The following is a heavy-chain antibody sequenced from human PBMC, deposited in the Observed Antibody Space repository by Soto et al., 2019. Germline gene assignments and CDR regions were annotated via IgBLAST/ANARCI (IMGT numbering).Heavy chain of an antibody. V-gene: IGHV4-30-4*01. CDR2: IYYSGST. CDR3: ARGGDTGLGELSLYKSFDY. D-gene: IGHD3-16*02. J-gene: IGHJ4*02. Sequence: SETLSLTCTVSGGSISSGDYYWSWIRQPPGKGLEWIGYIYYSGSTYYNPSLKSRVTISVDTSKNQFSLKLSSVTAADTAVYYCARGGDTGLGELSLYKSFDYWGQGTLVTVSS. CDR1: GGSISSGDYY.